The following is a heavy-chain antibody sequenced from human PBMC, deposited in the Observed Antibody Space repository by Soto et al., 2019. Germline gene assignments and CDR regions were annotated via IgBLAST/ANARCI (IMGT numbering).Heavy chain of an antibody. J-gene: IGHJ4*02. CDR3: VRGEVPSTMVMFFDY. Sequence: SGPTLVNPTQTLTLTCSFSGFSLTTLGMSVSWVRQPPGKALEWLALINWEDDKYYRPSLETRLTISKDTSTNRVLLTMTKLDPADTATYYCVRGEVPSTMVMFFDYWVQGALVTVSS. CDR2: INWEDDK. CDR1: GFSLTTLGMS. V-gene: IGHV2-70*20. D-gene: IGHD3-10*01.